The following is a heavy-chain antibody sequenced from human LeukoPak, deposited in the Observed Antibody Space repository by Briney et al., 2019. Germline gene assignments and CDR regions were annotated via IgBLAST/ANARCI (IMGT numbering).Heavy chain of an antibody. V-gene: IGHV3-23*01. Sequence: PEGSLRLSCAASGFTFSSYAMSWVRQAPGKGLEWVSAISGSGGSTYYADSVKGRFTISRDNSKNTLYLQMNSLRAEDTAVYYCAKLEARAIFGVVIDYWCQGTLVTVSS. D-gene: IGHD3-3*01. CDR2: ISGSGGST. CDR1: GFTFSSYA. J-gene: IGHJ4*02. CDR3: AKLEARAIFGVVIDY.